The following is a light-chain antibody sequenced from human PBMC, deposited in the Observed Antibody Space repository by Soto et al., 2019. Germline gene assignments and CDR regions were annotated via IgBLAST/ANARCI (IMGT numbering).Light chain of an antibody. Sequence: EIVLTHSPATLSLSPWERVTLSCGASQSVSSYLAWYQQKPGQAPRLLIYGASSRATGIPDRFSGSGSGTDFTLTISRLEPEDFAVYYCQQYGSSPPTFGQGARLEIK. CDR3: QQYGSSPPT. CDR1: QSVSSY. J-gene: IGKJ5*01. CDR2: GAS. V-gene: IGKV3-20*01.